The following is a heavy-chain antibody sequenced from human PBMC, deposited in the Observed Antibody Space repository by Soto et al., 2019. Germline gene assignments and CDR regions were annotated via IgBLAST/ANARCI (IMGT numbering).Heavy chain of an antibody. CDR2: IWSDGSKK. J-gene: IGHJ4*02. D-gene: IGHD3-16*01. Sequence: GSLRLSCAASGFTFSSYGMHWVRQAPGKGLEWVAVIWSDGSKKYYADSVKGRFTISRDNSKNTLYLQMNSLRAEDTAVYYCARGRLEGVTNYVFYWGQGTLVTVSS. CDR1: GFTFSSYG. CDR3: ARGRLEGVTNYVFY. V-gene: IGHV3-33*01.